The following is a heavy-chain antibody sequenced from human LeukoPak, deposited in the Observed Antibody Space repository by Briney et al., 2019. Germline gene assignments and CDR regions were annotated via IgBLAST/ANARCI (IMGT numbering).Heavy chain of an antibody. Sequence: GGSLRLSCAASGFTVSSNYMSWVRQAPGKGLEWVSVIYSGGSTYYADSVKGRFTISRDNSKNTLYLQMNGLRAEDTAVYYCARFDSADAFDIWGQGTMVTVSS. D-gene: IGHD3-22*01. CDR3: ARFDSADAFDI. CDR2: IYSGGST. J-gene: IGHJ3*02. CDR1: GFTVSSNY. V-gene: IGHV3-53*01.